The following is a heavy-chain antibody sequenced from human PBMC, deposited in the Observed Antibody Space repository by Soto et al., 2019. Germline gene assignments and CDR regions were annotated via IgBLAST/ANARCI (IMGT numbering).Heavy chain of an antibody. V-gene: IGHV3-74*01. CDR2: INSDGSST. Sequence: EVQLVESGGGLVQPGGSLRLSCAASGFTFSSYWMHWVRQAPGKGLVWVSRINSDGSSTSYADSVKGRFTISRDNAKNTLYLQMNSLRAEDTAVYYCARDAKLLDSYYGMDVWGQGTTVTVSS. J-gene: IGHJ6*02. CDR3: ARDAKLLDSYYGMDV. CDR1: GFTFSSYW.